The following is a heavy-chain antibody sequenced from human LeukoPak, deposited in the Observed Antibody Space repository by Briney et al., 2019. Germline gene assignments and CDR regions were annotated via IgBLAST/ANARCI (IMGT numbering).Heavy chain of an antibody. V-gene: IGHV3-23*01. J-gene: IGHJ4*02. Sequence: GGSLRLSSAASGFTFSSYAMSWVRQAPGKGLEWVSAISGSGGSTYYADSMKGRFTISRDNSKNTLYLQMNSLRAEDTAVYYCAKDRRGGGYNWLDYFDYWGQGTLVTVSS. CDR3: AKDRRGGGYNWLDYFDY. CDR2: ISGSGGST. CDR1: GFTFSSYA. D-gene: IGHD5-24*01.